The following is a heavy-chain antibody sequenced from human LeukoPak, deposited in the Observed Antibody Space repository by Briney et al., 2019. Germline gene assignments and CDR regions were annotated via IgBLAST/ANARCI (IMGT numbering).Heavy chain of an antibody. V-gene: IGHV1-8*03. J-gene: IGHJ4*02. CDR3: ARAYSSSWYYFDY. CDR1: GYSFADYD. D-gene: IGHD6-13*01. CDR2: LTPSRDNT. Sequence: ASVRVSCRASGYSFADYDINWVRQAPGQGLEWMGWLTPSRDNTGYSQKFQGRVTITRNSSISTAYLELSSLRSEDTAVYYCARAYSSSWYYFDYWGQGTLLTVSS.